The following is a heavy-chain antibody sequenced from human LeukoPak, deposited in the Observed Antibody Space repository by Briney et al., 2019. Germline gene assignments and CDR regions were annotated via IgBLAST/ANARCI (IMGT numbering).Heavy chain of an antibody. D-gene: IGHD6-25*01. CDR1: EFTFSAYW. CDR2: IRGDGSMT. Sequence: GGSLRLSCAASEFTFSAYWMHWVRQAPGKGLVWVSRIRGDGSMTNYADSVKGRFTISRDNAKNTLYLQVNSLRPEDTAVYYCARENLAAAADYWGQGTVVTVSS. CDR3: ARENLAAAADY. J-gene: IGHJ4*02. V-gene: IGHV3-74*01.